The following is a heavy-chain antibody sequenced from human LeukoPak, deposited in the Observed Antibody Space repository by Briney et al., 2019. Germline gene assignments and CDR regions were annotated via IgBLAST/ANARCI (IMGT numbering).Heavy chain of an antibody. V-gene: IGHV3-64*01. D-gene: IGHD4-17*01. CDR3: ARDYHDYGDYVDY. CDR2: ISSNGGST. J-gene: IGHJ4*02. CDR1: GFTFSDYW. Sequence: PGGSLRLSCVASGFTFSDYWMSWVRQAPGKGLEYVSAISSNGGSTYYANSVKGRFTISRDNSKNTLYLQMNSLRAEDTAVYYCARDYHDYGDYVDYWGQGTLVTVSS.